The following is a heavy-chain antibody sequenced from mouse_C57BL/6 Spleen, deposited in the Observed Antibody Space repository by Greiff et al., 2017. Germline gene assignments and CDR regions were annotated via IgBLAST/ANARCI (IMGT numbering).Heavy chain of an antibody. J-gene: IGHJ1*03. CDR1: GYTFTSYW. CDR3: ARSKEDWYFDV. V-gene: IGHV1-69*01. Sequence: QVQLQQPGAELVMPGASVKLSCKASGYTFTSYWMHWVKQRPGQGLEWIGEIDPSDSYTNYNQKFKGKSTLTVDKSSSTAYMQLSSLTSEDSAVYYCARSKEDWYFDVWGTGTTVTVSS. CDR2: IDPSDSYT.